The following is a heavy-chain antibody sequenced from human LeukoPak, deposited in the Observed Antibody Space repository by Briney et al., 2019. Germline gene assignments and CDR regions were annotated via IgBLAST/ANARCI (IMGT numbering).Heavy chain of an antibody. CDR2: INQDRSEI. CDR1: GFTFSNHW. J-gene: IGHJ4*02. D-gene: IGHD3-16*02. Sequence: GSLRLSWAASGFTFSNHWMTWVRQAPGKGLEWVANINQDRSEIYYVDSVRGRFIISRDNAKNSLYLQMNTLRVEDTAVYYCVRRYMATSAEDFDYWGQGTLVTVSS. CDR3: VRRYMATSAEDFDY. V-gene: IGHV3-7*01.